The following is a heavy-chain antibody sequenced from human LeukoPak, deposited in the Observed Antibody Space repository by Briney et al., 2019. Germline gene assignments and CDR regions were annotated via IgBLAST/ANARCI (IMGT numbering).Heavy chain of an antibody. CDR1: GGSVSSGSYY. D-gene: IGHD6-13*01. Sequence: SETLSLTCTVSGGSVSSGSYYWSWIRQPPGKGLEWIGYIYYSGSTNYNPSLKSRVTISVDTSKNQFSLKLSSVTAADTAVYYCARVNSSSRRSFDYWGQGTLSPSPQ. CDR3: ARVNSSSRRSFDY. CDR2: IYYSGST. J-gene: IGHJ4*02. V-gene: IGHV4-61*01.